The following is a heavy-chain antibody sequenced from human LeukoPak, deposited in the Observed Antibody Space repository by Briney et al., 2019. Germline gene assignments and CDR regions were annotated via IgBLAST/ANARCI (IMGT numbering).Heavy chain of an antibody. J-gene: IGHJ4*02. CDR3: ARHYNTDPFDY. Sequence: SSETLSLSCTVSGASISSYYWSWIRQPPGKGLEWVACISHSGNTNYNPSLKTRVTISADTSKSQISLKLTSVTAADTATYYCARHYNTDPFDYWGQGTPVTVSS. V-gene: IGHV4-59*08. CDR1: GASISSYY. D-gene: IGHD5-24*01. CDR2: ISHSGNT.